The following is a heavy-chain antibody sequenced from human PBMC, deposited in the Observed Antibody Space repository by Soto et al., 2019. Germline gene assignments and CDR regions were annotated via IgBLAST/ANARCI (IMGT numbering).Heavy chain of an antibody. CDR1: GFTVSSYS. V-gene: IGHV3-48*02. J-gene: IGHJ3*02. Sequence: GGSLRLSCAASGFTVSSYSMNWVRQAPGKGLEWVSYISSSSSTIYYADSVKGRFTISRDNAKNSLYLQMNSLRDEDTAVYYCARGMVVVPAAIGRGAFDIWGQGTMVTVSS. CDR2: ISSSSSTI. CDR3: ARGMVVVPAAIGRGAFDI. D-gene: IGHD2-2*02.